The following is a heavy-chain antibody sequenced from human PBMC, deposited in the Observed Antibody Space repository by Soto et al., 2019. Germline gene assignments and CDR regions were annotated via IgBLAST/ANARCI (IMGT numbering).Heavy chain of an antibody. J-gene: IGHJ4*02. D-gene: IGHD1-1*01. V-gene: IGHV3-66*01. CDR1: GFTVSNNY. Sequence: EVQLVESGGGLVQPGGSLRLSCAASGFTVSNNYMRWVRQAPGKGLEWVSLIYSGGATYYADSVKGRFTISRDNSNNTMDLPLKSLRAEDSAVYYCARDGTYNWVGGQGILVNVSS. CDR2: IYSGGAT. CDR3: ARDGTYNWV.